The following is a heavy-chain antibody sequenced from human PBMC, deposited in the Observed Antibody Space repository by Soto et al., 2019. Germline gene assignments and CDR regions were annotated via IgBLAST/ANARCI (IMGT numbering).Heavy chain of an antibody. CDR3: SRHLIAEDDAGYFDY. D-gene: IGHD2-21*01. J-gene: IGHJ4*02. V-gene: IGHV1-18*01. Sequence: QVHLVQSGVEVKKPGASVKVSCKASGYSFSTYGISWVRQAPGQGLEWMGWISGLNGNTNYAQNLQGRVTMTTDTCTSTAYMEIRSLGFDDTDMYYCSRHLIAEDDAGYFDYGGQGTLVNVSS. CDR1: GYSFSTYG. CDR2: ISGLNGNT.